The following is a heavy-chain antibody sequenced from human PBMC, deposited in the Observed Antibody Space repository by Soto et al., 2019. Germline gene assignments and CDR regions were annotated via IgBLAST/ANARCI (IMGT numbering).Heavy chain of an antibody. Sequence: PGGSLRLSCAASGFTFSSYGMHWVRQAPGKGLEWVAVISYDGSNKYYADSVKGRFTISRDNSKNTLYLQMNSLRAEDTAVYYCAKPVFAAARPYFDYWGQGTLVTVSS. J-gene: IGHJ4*02. D-gene: IGHD6-6*01. V-gene: IGHV3-30*18. CDR2: ISYDGSNK. CDR3: AKPVFAAARPYFDY. CDR1: GFTFSSYG.